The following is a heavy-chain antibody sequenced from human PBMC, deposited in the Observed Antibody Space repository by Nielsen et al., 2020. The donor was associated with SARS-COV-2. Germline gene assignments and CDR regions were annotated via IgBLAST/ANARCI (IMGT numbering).Heavy chain of an antibody. D-gene: IGHD4-17*01. Sequence: WVRQAPGQGLEWMGGIIPIFGTANYAQKFQGRVTITADKSTSTAYMELSSLRSEDAAVYYCARERGGDYHYYYYGMDVWGQGTTVTVSS. CDR3: ARERGGDYHYYYYGMDV. J-gene: IGHJ6*02. CDR2: IIPIFGTA. V-gene: IGHV1-69*06.